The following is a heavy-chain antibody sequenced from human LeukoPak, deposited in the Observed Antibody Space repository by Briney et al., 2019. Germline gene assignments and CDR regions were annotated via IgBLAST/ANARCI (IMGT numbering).Heavy chain of an antibody. CDR3: ARSYYYGSGSGPLFGY. D-gene: IGHD3-10*01. J-gene: IGHJ4*02. CDR1: GGSISSYY. Sequence: SETLSLTCTVSGGSISSYYWSWIRQPPGKGLEWIGYIYYSGSTNYNPSLKSRVTISVDTSKNQFSLKLSSVTAADTAVYYCARSYYYGSGSGPLFGYWGQGTLVTVSS. V-gene: IGHV4-59*01. CDR2: IYYSGST.